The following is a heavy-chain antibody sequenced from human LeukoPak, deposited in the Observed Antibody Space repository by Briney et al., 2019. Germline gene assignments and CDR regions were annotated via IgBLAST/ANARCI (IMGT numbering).Heavy chain of an antibody. J-gene: IGHJ4*02. D-gene: IGHD3-10*01. V-gene: IGHV1-69*13. Sequence: ASVKVSCKASGGTFISYAISWVRQAPGQGLEWMGGIIPNFGTANYAQKFQGRVTITADESTSTAYMELSSLRSEDTAVYYCARAAPYYYGSGSYSNPSYYFDYWGQGTLVTVSS. CDR2: IIPNFGTA. CDR1: GGTFISYA. CDR3: ARAAPYYYGSGSYSNPSYYFDY.